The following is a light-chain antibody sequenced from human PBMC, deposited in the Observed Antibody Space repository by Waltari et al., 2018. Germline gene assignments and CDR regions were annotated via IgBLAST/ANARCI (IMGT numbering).Light chain of an antibody. J-gene: IGLJ1*01. CDR2: GAT. V-gene: IGLV2-23*01. CDR1: SNDIGNYDL. CDR3: FSFVAANSFV. Sequence: QSALTQPASVYGSPGQSITLSCTGTSNDIGNYDLVPWYPQRPGEAPKLLMYGATKRPSGVSNRFSGSKSGKTASLTISGLQTEDEADYYCFSFVAANSFVFGPGTKVTVL.